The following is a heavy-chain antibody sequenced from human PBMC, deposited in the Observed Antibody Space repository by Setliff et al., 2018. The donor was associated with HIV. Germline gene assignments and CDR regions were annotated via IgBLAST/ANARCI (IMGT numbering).Heavy chain of an antibody. Sequence: GGSLRLSCAASGFTFDDYGMSWVRQAPGKRLEWVSGINRNGDSTTYADSVKGRFTISRDSAKNTLYLQMNSLRVEDTALYYCARYSGASSGDWYFDLWGRGTLVTVSS. CDR1: GFTFDDYG. V-gene: IGHV3-20*04. CDR3: ARYSGASSGDWYFDL. CDR2: INRNGDST. D-gene: IGHD4-17*01. J-gene: IGHJ2*01.